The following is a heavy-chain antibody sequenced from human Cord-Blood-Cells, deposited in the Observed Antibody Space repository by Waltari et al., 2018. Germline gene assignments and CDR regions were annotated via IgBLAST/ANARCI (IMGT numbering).Heavy chain of an antibody. D-gene: IGHD1-1*01. Sequence: QVQLQESGPGLVKPSETLSLTCTVSGGSISSYYWSWIRQPPGKGLEWIGYIYYSGSTNYNPSLKSRVTISVDTSKNHFSLKLSSVTAADTAVYYCARRWAELDWYFDLWGRGTLVTVSS. J-gene: IGHJ2*01. CDR2: IYYSGST. CDR3: ARRWAELDWYFDL. CDR1: GGSISSYY. V-gene: IGHV4-59*01.